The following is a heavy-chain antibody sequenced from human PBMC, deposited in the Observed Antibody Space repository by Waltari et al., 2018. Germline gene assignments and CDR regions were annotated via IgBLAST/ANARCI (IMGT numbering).Heavy chain of an antibody. CDR3: ARDPVIAKAFDI. CDR2: IYTSGST. V-gene: IGHV4-61*02. D-gene: IGHD2-21*01. J-gene: IGHJ3*02. Sequence: QVQLQESGPGLVKPSQTLSLTCTVSGGSISSGSYYWSWIRQPAGKGLEWIGRIYTSGSTNYNPSLKSRVTISVDTSKNQFSLKLSSVTAADTAGYYCARDPVIAKAFDIWGQGTMVTVSS. CDR1: GGSISSGSYY.